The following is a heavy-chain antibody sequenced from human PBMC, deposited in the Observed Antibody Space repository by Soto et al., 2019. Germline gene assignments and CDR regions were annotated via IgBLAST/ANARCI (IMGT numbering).Heavy chain of an antibody. CDR3: AREDDSSGYSFRNLGY. V-gene: IGHV1-69*04. Sequence: GASVKVSCKASGGTFSSYTISWVRQAPGQGLEWMGRIIPILGIANYAQKFQGRVTITADKSTSTAYMELSSLRSEDTAVYYCAREDDSSGYSFRNLGYWGQGTLVTVSS. CDR1: GGTFSSYT. J-gene: IGHJ4*02. CDR2: IIPILGIA. D-gene: IGHD3-22*01.